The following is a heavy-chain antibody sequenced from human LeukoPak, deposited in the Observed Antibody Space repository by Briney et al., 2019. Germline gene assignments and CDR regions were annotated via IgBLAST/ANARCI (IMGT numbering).Heavy chain of an antibody. V-gene: IGHV1-18*01. CDR2: ISAYNGNT. Sequence: ASLKVSCKASGYTFTSYGISWVRQAPGQGLEWIGLISAYNGNTNYAQKLQGRVTITTDTSTSTAYMELRSLRSDDTAVYYCARVRGYCSGGSCYSVYWGQGTLVTVSS. CDR1: GYTFTSYG. D-gene: IGHD2-15*01. CDR3: ARVRGYCSGGSCYSVY. J-gene: IGHJ4*02.